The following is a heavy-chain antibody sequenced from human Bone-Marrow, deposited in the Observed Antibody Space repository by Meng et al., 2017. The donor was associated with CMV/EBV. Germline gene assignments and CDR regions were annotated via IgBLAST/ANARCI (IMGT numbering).Heavy chain of an antibody. V-gene: IGHV1-8*02. Sequence: ASVKVSCKASGYTFTSYDINWVRQATGQGLEWMGWMNPNSGNTGYAQKFQGRVTMTRDTSISTAYMELSSLTSEDTAVYSCPRRGPDYYYAMDVWGQGTTVTVSS. CDR1: GYTFTSYD. CDR2: MNPNSGNT. CDR3: PRRGPDYYYAMDV. J-gene: IGHJ6*02. D-gene: IGHD1-14*01.